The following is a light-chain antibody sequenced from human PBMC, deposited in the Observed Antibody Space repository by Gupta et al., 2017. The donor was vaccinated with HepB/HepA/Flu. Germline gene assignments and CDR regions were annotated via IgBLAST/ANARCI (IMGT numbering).Light chain of an antibody. J-gene: IGKJ1*01. CDR3: KQYDYRRK. CDR1: QNVKNN. V-gene: IGKV3-15*01. CDR2: GAS. Sequence: VMTQSPATLSVSPGERATLSCRASQNVKNNLSWYQQKPGQAPRLLIYGASSRATNIPDLFSGSGSGTEFTLTISSLQSEDFANYYCKQYDYRRKFGQGTKMEI.